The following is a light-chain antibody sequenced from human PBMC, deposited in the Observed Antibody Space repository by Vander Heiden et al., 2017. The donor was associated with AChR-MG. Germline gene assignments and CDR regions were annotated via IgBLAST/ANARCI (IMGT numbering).Light chain of an antibody. J-gene: IGLJ1*01. CDR3: SSHSSTDTLTLV. V-gene: IGLV2-14*03. CDR2: DVS. CDR1: SSDIAGYSS. Sequence: QSALTQPASVSGSPGPTNSISCPRSSSDIAGYSSSPGYQQHPGKAPKLFIYDVSNRPSGVSSRFSGSKSGYTASLTISGLRAEHDADYYCSSHSSTDTLTLVFGTGTKVTVL.